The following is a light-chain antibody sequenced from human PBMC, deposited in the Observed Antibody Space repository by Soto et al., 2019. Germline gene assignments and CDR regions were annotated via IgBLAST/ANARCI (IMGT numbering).Light chain of an antibody. CDR1: QSVTRGY. V-gene: IGKV3-20*01. CDR3: QQYGSSRT. CDR2: GAS. J-gene: IGKJ1*01. Sequence: EIVLTQSPGTLSLSPGEGATLSCRAGQSVTRGYLAWYQQKPGQAPRLLIYGASIRATGIPDRFSGSGSGTDFTLTINRLEPEDFAVYYSQQYGSSRTFGQGTKVEIK.